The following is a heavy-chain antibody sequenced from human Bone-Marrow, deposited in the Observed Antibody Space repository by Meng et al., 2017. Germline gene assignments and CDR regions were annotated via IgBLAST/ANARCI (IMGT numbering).Heavy chain of an antibody. V-gene: IGHV3-48*03. Sequence: SCAASGFTFSSYEMNWVRQAPGKGLEWVSYISSSGSTIYYADSVKGRFTISRDNAKNSLYLQMNSLRAEDTAVYYCAGRAAAYYYYYGMDVWGQGTTVTVSS. J-gene: IGHJ6*02. D-gene: IGHD6-25*01. CDR1: GFTFSSYE. CDR3: AGRAAAYYYYYGMDV. CDR2: ISSSGSTI.